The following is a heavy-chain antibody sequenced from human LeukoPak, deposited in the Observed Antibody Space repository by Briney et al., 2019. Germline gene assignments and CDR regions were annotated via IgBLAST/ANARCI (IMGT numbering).Heavy chain of an antibody. CDR1: GGTFSSYT. Sequence: ASVKVSCXASGGTFSSYTISWVRQAPGQGLEWMGRIIPILGIANYAQKFQGRVTITADKSTSTAYMELSSLRSEDTAVYYCAPHIPDDYSNYHFDYWGQGTLVTVPS. V-gene: IGHV1-69*02. J-gene: IGHJ4*02. CDR3: APHIPDDYSNYHFDY. D-gene: IGHD4-11*01. CDR2: IIPILGIA.